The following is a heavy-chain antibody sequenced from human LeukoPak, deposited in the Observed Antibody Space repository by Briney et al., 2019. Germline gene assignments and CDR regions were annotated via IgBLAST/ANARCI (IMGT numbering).Heavy chain of an antibody. D-gene: IGHD1-26*01. V-gene: IGHV3-48*03. J-gene: IGHJ4*02. CDR2: ISSSGSTI. CDR1: GFTFSSYE. Sequence: GGSLRLSCAASGFTFSSYEMNWVRQAPGKGLEWVSYISSSGSTIYYADSVKGRFTISRDNAKNSLYLQMNSLRAEDTAVYYCAKAGIVGATTNFDYWGQGILVTVSS. CDR3: AKAGIVGATTNFDY.